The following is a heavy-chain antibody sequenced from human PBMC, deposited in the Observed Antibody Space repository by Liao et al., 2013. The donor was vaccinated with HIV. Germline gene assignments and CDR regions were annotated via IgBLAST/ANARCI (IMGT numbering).Heavy chain of an antibody. Sequence: QLQLQESGSGLVKPSQTLSLTCAVSGGSISSGRYSWSWIRQPAGKGLEWIGRIYTSGSTNYNPSLKSRVTISLDTSKNQFSLNLSSVTAADTAVYYCARAAAMAFDYWGQGTLVTVSS. CDR1: GGSISSGRYS. CDR3: ARAAAMAFDY. J-gene: IGHJ4*02. CDR2: IYTSGST. D-gene: IGHD2-2*01. V-gene: IGHV4-61*02.